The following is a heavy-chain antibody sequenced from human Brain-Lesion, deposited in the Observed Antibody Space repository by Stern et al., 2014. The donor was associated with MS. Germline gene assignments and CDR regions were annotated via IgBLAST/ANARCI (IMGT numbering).Heavy chain of an antibody. Sequence: QLVESGAEVKKPGASVKVSCKVSGYTLTELSMHWVRQAPRKGLEWMGGLDPEDGETIYAQKFQGRVTMTEDTSTDTAYMELSSLRSEDTAVYYCATLSPGAGGNYYRHFDYWGQGTLVTVSS. CDR1: GYTLTELS. J-gene: IGHJ4*02. D-gene: IGHD1-26*01. CDR3: ATLSPGAGGNYYRHFDY. CDR2: LDPEDGET. V-gene: IGHV1-24*01.